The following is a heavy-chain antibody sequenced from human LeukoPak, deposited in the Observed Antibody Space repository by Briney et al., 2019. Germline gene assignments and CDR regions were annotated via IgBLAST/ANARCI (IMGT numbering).Heavy chain of an antibody. CDR3: ASSLGLYYYDSSRAFDI. Sequence: GGSLRLSCAASGFTFSSYWMSWIRQAPGKGLEWVSYISSSGSTIYYADSVKGRFTISRDNSKNTLYLQMNSLRAEDTAVYYCASSLGLYYYDSSRAFDIWGQGTMVTVSS. CDR2: ISSSGSTI. V-gene: IGHV3-48*01. CDR1: GFTFSSYW. D-gene: IGHD3-22*01. J-gene: IGHJ3*02.